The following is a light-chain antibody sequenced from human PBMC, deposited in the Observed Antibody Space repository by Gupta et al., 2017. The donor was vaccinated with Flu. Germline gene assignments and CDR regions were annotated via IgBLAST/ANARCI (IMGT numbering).Light chain of an antibody. V-gene: IGKV4-1*01. CDR2: WAS. CDR1: QSVLFSSNNKNY. Sequence: DIVMTQSPDSLAVSLGERATINCKSSQSVLFSSNNKNYLVWYQQKPGQPPKLLIYWASTRESGVPDRFSGSGSGTDFTLTISNLQAEDVAVYYCQQYYTTPRTFGGGTKVEIK. J-gene: IGKJ4*01. CDR3: QQYYTTPRT.